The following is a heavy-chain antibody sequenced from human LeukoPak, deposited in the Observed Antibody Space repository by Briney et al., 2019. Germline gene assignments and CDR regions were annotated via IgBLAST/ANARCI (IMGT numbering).Heavy chain of an antibody. J-gene: IGHJ6*03. V-gene: IGHV4-59*01. CDR3: ARGMRYSYGLSHTSYYFYHYYLDV. D-gene: IGHD5-18*01. Sequence: SETLSLTCTVSSGSMSSAHWSWIRQPPGKGLEWIAYMFSSGSTDYNPSLRSRVTMSVDTSNNQFSLKLSSVTPADTAVYYCARGMRYSYGLSHTSYYFYHYYLDVWGKGTAVTVSS. CDR2: MFSSGST. CDR1: SGSMSSAH.